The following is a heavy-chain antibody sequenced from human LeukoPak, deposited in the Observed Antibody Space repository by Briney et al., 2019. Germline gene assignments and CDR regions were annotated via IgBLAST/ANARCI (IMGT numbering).Heavy chain of an antibody. Sequence: GGSLRLSCAASGFTFSSYGMHWVRQAPGKGLEWVAFIRYDGSNKYYADSLKGRFTISRHNSKNTLYLQMNSLRAEDTAVYYCAKCIGGAPYYFDYWGQGTLVTVSS. CDR1: GFTFSSYG. CDR2: IRYDGSNK. J-gene: IGHJ4*02. V-gene: IGHV3-30*02. D-gene: IGHD1-26*01. CDR3: AKCIGGAPYYFDY.